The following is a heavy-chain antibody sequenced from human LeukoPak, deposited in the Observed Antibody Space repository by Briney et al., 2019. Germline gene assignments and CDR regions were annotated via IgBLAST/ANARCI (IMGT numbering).Heavy chain of an antibody. D-gene: IGHD3-10*01. CDR3: ARSREEGSYYTTDFDY. Sequence: GESLKISCKVSGYSFTSYCIGWVRQMPGKGLEWMGIIYPGDSDTRYSPSFQGQVTISADKSISTAYLQWSSLKASDTAMYYCARSREEGSYYTTDFDYWGQGTLVTVSS. J-gene: IGHJ4*02. V-gene: IGHV5-51*01. CDR2: IYPGDSDT. CDR1: GYSFTSYC.